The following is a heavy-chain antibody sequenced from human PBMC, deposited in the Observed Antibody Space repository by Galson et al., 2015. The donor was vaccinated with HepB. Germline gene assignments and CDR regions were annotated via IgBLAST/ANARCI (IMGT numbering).Heavy chain of an antibody. CDR3: ARGIPEDRSNWYQPITVTWFDP. Sequence: SLRLSCAGSGFTLSYYTMNWVRQAPGKGLEWVSSITSGSENIYYADSVKGRFTISRDNSKNTLFLQVSSLRGEDTAVYYCARGIPEDRSNWYQPITVTWFDPWGQGTRVTVSS. D-gene: IGHD6-13*01. V-gene: IGHV3-21*01. CDR2: ITSGSENI. CDR1: GFTLSYYT. J-gene: IGHJ5*02.